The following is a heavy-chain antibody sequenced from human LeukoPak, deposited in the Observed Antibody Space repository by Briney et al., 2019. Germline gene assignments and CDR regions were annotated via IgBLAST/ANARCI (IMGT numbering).Heavy chain of an antibody. CDR3: AKSGGVRFDP. D-gene: IGHD3-16*01. CDR1: GFTFSHYA. Sequence: GGSLRLSCAASGFTFSHYALHWVRQAPGKGLEWVALIGHDGADKYYADSVKGRFTISRDNSKNTLYLQMNTLIADDTAVYYCAKSGGVRFDPWGQGTLVTVSS. CDR2: IGHDGADK. J-gene: IGHJ5*02. V-gene: IGHV3-30*04.